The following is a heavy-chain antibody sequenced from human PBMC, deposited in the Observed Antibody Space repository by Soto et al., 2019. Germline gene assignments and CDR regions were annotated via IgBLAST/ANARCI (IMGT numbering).Heavy chain of an antibody. CDR2: IIPIFGTA. CDR1: GGTFSSYA. CDR3: AEAVGATTYYYGMDV. D-gene: IGHD1-26*01. Sequence: GASVKVSCKASGGTFSSYAISWVRQAPGQGLEWMGGIIPIFGTANYAQKFQGRVTITADESTSTAYMELSSLRSEDTAVYYCAEAVGATTYYYGMDVWGQGTTVTVSS. J-gene: IGHJ6*02. V-gene: IGHV1-69*13.